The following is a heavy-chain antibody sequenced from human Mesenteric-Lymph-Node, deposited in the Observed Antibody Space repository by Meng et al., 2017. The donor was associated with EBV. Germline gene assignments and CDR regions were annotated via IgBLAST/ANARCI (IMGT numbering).Heavy chain of an antibody. CDR2: IYYSGST. Sequence: QVHLPESGPGLVKPSQTLSLTCAVSGGSISSCGYYWSWFRQPPGKGLEWIGYIYYSGSTYYNPSLKSRVTISVDTSKNQFSLKLSSVTAADTAVYYCARGLEVATMSYWGQGTLVTVSS. D-gene: IGHD5-12*01. J-gene: IGHJ4*02. CDR1: GGSISSCGYY. V-gene: IGHV4-30-4*01. CDR3: ARGLEVATMSY.